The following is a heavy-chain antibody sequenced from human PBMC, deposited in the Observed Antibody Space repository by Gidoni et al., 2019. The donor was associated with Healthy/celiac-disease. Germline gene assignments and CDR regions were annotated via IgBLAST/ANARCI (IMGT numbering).Heavy chain of an antibody. CDR1: GGPISSYY. CDR3: ARDGAVATSYNWFDP. Sequence: QVQLQESGPGLVKPSETLSLTCTVSGGPISSYYWSWIRQPPGKGLEWIGYIYYSGSTNYNPSLKSRVTISVDTSKNQFSLKLSSVTAADTAVYYCARDGAVATSYNWFDPWGQGTLVTVSS. V-gene: IGHV4-59*01. J-gene: IGHJ5*02. CDR2: IYYSGST. D-gene: IGHD5-12*01.